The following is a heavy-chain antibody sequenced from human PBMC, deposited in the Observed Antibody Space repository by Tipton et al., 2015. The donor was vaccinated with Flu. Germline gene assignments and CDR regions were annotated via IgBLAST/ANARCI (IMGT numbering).Heavy chain of an antibody. V-gene: IGHV4-39*07. CDR3: ARVPREYDYVWGSYRYINWFDP. J-gene: IGHJ5*02. D-gene: IGHD3-16*02. CDR2: IYYSGST. CDR1: GGSISSSSYY. Sequence: LRLSCTVSGGSISSSSYYWGWIRQPPGKGLEWIGSIYYSGSTYYNPSLKSRVTISVDTSKNQFSLKLSSVTAADTAVYYCARVPREYDYVWGSYRYINWFDPWGQGTLVTVPS.